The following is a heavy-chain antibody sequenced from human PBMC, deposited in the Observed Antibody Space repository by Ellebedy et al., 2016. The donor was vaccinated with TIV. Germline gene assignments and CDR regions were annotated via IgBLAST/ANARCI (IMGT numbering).Heavy chain of an antibody. CDR1: GFTFSSYA. V-gene: IGHV3-23*01. CDR2: INNDAGT. J-gene: IGHJ4*02. D-gene: IGHD4-17*01. CDR3: AKDSPTYGGPDFDY. Sequence: PGGSLRLSCAASGFTFSSYAMSWVRQAPGQGLDWVSTINNDAGTYYADSVKGRFTISRDNSKNTLYLQMNSLRGEDTGIYYCAKDSPTYGGPDFDYWGQGTLVTVSS.